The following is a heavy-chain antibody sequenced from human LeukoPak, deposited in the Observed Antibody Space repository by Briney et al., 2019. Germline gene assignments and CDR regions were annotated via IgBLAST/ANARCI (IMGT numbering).Heavy chain of an antibody. CDR3: AGGGAEYSGYDRFDY. J-gene: IGHJ4*02. CDR1: GGSISSYY. D-gene: IGHD5-12*01. Sequence: SETLSLTCTVSGGSISSYYWSWIRQPPGKGLEWIGYIYYSGSTNYNPSLKSRVTISVDTSKNQFSLKLSSVTAADTAVYYCAGGGAEYSGYDRFDYWGQGTLVTVSS. V-gene: IGHV4-59*01. CDR2: IYYSGST.